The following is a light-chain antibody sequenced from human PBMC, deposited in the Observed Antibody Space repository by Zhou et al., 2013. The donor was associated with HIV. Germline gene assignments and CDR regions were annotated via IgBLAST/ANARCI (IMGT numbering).Light chain of an antibody. CDR1: QGISNY. J-gene: IGKJ4*01. CDR2: GTS. CDR3: QKYNSVPLT. V-gene: IGKV1-27*01. Sequence: DIQMTQSPSSLSAVVGDSVTITCRASQGISNYLAWYQQKPGKAPKLLVYGTSTLHSGVPSRFRGSGSGTDFTLTITSLQPEDVATYYCQKYNSVPLTFGGGPRWRS.